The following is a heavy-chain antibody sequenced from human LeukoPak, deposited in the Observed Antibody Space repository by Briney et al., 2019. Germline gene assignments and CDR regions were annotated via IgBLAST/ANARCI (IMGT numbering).Heavy chain of an antibody. Sequence: GGSLRLSRAASGFTFSNAWMSWVRQAPGKGLEWVGRIKSKTDGGTTDYAAPVKGRFTISRDDSKNTLYLQMNSLKTEDTAVYYCTSRRDGYKFDYWGQGTLVTVSS. J-gene: IGHJ4*02. CDR3: TSRRDGYKFDY. D-gene: IGHD5-24*01. CDR2: IKSKTDGGTT. V-gene: IGHV3-15*01. CDR1: GFTFSNAW.